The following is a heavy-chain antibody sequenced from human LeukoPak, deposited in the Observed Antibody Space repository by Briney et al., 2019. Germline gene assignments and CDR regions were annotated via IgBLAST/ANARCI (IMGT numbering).Heavy chain of an antibody. CDR1: GFTFSSYA. V-gene: IGHV3-23*01. CDR3: AKYYYDSSGYYPFTFFDY. Sequence: GGSLRLSCAASGFTFSSYAMSWVRQAPGKGLEWVSAISGSGGSTYYADSVKGRFTISRGNSKNTLYLQMNSLRAEDTAVYYCAKYYYDSSGYYPFTFFDYWGQGTLVTVSS. J-gene: IGHJ4*02. CDR2: ISGSGGST. D-gene: IGHD3-22*01.